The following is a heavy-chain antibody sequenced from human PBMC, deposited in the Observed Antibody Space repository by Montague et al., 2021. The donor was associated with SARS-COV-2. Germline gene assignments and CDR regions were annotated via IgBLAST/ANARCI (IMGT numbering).Heavy chain of an antibody. D-gene: IGHD2/OR15-2a*01. CDR2: MYETRNM. CDR3: TSNMAY. CDR1: SGSLSNYY. V-gene: IGHV4-4*09. Sequence: SETLSLTCTVSSGSLSNYYWCWIRQSPDKGLEWICYMYETRNMIYNPSLRVQVSISAYTSKSQFSLRLTSVTDADSARSYCTSNMAYWGHGVLVTV. J-gene: IGHJ4*01.